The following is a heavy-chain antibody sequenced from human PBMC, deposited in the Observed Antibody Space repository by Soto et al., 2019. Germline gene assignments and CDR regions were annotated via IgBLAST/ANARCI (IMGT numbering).Heavy chain of an antibody. CDR3: ARDPRPRKRPFYYYGMDV. CDR1: GGTFSSYA. CDR2: IIPIFGTA. J-gene: IGHJ6*02. V-gene: IGHV1-69*13. Sequence: ASVKVSCKASGGTFSSYAISWVRQAPGQGLEWMGGIIPIFGTANYAQKFQGRVTITADESTSTAYMELSSLRSEDTAVYYCARDPRPRKRPFYYYGMDVWGQGTTVTVSS.